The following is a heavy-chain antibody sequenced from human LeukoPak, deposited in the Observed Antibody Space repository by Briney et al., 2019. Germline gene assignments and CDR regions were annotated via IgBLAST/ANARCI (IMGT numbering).Heavy chain of an antibody. CDR1: GYTFTSYY. V-gene: IGHV1-2*02. Sequence: GASVKVSCKASGYTFTSYYMHWVRQAPGQGLEWMGWINPNSGGTNYAQKFQGRVTMTRDTSISTAYMELSRLRSDDTAVYYCARDLHDYGDPNWFDPWGQGTLVTVSS. D-gene: IGHD4-17*01. CDR2: INPNSGGT. CDR3: ARDLHDYGDPNWFDP. J-gene: IGHJ5*02.